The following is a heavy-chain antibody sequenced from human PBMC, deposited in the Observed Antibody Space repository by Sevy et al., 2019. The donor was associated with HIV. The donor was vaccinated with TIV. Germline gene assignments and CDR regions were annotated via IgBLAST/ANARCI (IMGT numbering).Heavy chain of an antibody. D-gene: IGHD1-26*01. CDR2: IRSKAYGGTT. Sequence: GGSLRLSCTASGFTFRDYAMSWVRQAPGKGLEWVGFIRSKAYGGTTEYAASVKGRFTISRDDSKSIAYLQMNSLKTEDTAVYYCTRDMVGAGYWGQGTLVTVSS. V-gene: IGHV3-49*04. J-gene: IGHJ4*02. CDR3: TRDMVGAGY. CDR1: GFTFRDYA.